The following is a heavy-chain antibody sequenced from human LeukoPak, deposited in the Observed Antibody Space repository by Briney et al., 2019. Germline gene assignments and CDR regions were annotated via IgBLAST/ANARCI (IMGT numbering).Heavy chain of an antibody. D-gene: IGHD2-15*01. CDR3: ARDLCSGGSCYALVWFDP. Sequence: GASVKVSCKASGYTFTIYGISWVRQAPGQGLEWMGWISAYNGNTNYAQKLQGRVTMTTDTSTSTAYMELRSLRSDDTAVYYCARDLCSGGSCYALVWFDPWGQGTLVTVSS. CDR2: ISAYNGNT. CDR1: GYTFTIYG. J-gene: IGHJ5*02. V-gene: IGHV1-18*04.